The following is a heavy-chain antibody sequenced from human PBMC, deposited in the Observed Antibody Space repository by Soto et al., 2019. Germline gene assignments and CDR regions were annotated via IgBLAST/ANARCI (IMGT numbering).Heavy chain of an antibody. Sequence: SETLSLTCTVSGGSVSSGSDYWSWIRQPPGKGLEWIGYIYHIGSTNYNPSLKSRLTISGDTSKNQVSLKLTSVTAADTAVYYCPRGDYYEFFRYCGQGALVAVSS. CDR3: PRGDYYEFFRY. D-gene: IGHD3-16*01. J-gene: IGHJ1*01. CDR2: IYHIGST. V-gene: IGHV4-61*01. CDR1: GGSVSSGSDY.